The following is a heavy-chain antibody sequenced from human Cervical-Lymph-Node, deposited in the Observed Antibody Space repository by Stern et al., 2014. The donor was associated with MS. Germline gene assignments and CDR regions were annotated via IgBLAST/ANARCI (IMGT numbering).Heavy chain of an antibody. Sequence: QVQLQESGPGLVKPSETLSITCTVSGGSISSYYWSWIRQPPGKGLEWIGYIYYSGSTNYNPSLKSRVTISVDTSKNQFSLKLSSVTAADTAVYYCARGAGWFDPWGQGTLVTVSS. J-gene: IGHJ5*02. CDR1: GGSISSYY. V-gene: IGHV4-59*01. CDR2: IYYSGST. CDR3: ARGAGWFDP.